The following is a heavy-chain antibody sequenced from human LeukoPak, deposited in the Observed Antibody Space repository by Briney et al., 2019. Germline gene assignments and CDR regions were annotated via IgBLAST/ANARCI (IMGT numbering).Heavy chain of an antibody. CDR2: MNPNSGNT. J-gene: IGHJ4*02. V-gene: IGHV1-8*03. Sequence: ASVKVSCKASGYTFTSYDINWVRQATGQGLEWMGWMNPNSGNTGYAQKFQGRVTITRNTPISTAYMELSSLRSEDTAVYYCARGILRFLEWLRTELDYWGQGTLVTVSS. CDR1: GYTFTSYD. D-gene: IGHD3-3*01. CDR3: ARGILRFLEWLRTELDY.